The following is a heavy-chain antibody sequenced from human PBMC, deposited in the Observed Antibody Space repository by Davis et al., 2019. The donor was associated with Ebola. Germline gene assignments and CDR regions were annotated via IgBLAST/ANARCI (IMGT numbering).Heavy chain of an antibody. Sequence: AASVKVSCKASGYTFTSYAMHWVRQAPGQGLEWMGWINTNTGNPTYAQGFTGRFVFSLDTSVSTAYLQISSLKAEDTAVYYCARDYYDSSGVSLHYYYGMDVWGKGTTVTVSS. D-gene: IGHD3-22*01. J-gene: IGHJ6*04. CDR3: ARDYYDSSGVSLHYYYGMDV. CDR1: GYTFTSYA. CDR2: INTNTGNP. V-gene: IGHV7-4-1*02.